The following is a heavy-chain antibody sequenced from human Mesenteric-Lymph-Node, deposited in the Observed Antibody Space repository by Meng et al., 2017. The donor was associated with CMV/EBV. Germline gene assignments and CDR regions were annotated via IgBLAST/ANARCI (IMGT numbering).Heavy chain of an antibody. CDR3: ARGDFWSGPNGY. D-gene: IGHD3-3*01. Sequence: ASVKVSCKASGYTFTDYYMHWVRQAPGQGLEWMGWINPNSGGTNYAQKFQGGVTMTRDTSISTAYMELSRLRSDDTAIYYCARGDFWSGPNGYWGQGTLVPSPQ. CDR2: INPNSGGT. V-gene: IGHV1-2*02. CDR1: GYTFTDYY. J-gene: IGHJ4*02.